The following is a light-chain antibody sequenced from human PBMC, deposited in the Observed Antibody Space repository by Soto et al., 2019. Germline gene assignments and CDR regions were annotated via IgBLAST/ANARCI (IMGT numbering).Light chain of an antibody. Sequence: EIVMTQSPATLSVSPGERATLSCRASQSVSSSLAWYQQKPGQAPRLLIYGASTRATGIPARFSGIGSETEFTLTISSLQSEDFAVYYCQQYNNWWTFGQGTKVEIK. CDR3: QQYNNWWT. J-gene: IGKJ1*01. CDR1: QSVSSS. CDR2: GAS. V-gene: IGKV3-15*01.